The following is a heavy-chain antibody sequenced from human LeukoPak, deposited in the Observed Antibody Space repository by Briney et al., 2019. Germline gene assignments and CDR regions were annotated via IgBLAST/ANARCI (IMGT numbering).Heavy chain of an antibody. V-gene: IGHV1-46*01. Sequence: GASVKVSCKASGYTFTSYYMHWVRQAPGQGLEWMGIINPSGGSTSYAQKFQGRVTMTRDTSTSTVYMELSSLRSEDTAVYYCARDRADIVVVPAAMLDYWGQGTLVTVSS. CDR1: GYTFTSYY. CDR3: ARDRADIVVVPAAMLDY. D-gene: IGHD2-2*01. CDR2: INPSGGST. J-gene: IGHJ4*02.